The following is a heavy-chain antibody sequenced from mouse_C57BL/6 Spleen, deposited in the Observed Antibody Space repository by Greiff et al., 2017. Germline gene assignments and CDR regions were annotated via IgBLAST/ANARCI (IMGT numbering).Heavy chain of an antibody. Sequence: VQLQQSGAELVKPGASVKISCKASGYAFSRYWMNWVKQRPGKGLEWIGQIYPGDGDTNYNGKFKGKATLTADKSSSTAYMQLSSLTSEDSAVYFCARNGDGYYRYFDVWGTGTTVTVSS. CDR1: GYAFSRYW. J-gene: IGHJ1*03. V-gene: IGHV1-80*01. CDR2: IYPGDGDT. CDR3: ARNGDGYYRYFDV. D-gene: IGHD2-3*01.